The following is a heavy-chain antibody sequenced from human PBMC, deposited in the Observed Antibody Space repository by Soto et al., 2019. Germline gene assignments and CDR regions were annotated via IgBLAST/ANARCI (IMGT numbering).Heavy chain of an antibody. CDR2: ISAYNGNT. CDR3: ARDRGSGCSGGSCYSY. V-gene: IGHV1-18*01. J-gene: IGHJ4*02. Sequence: GASVKVSCKASGYTFTSYGISWVRQAPGQGLEWMGWISAYNGNTNYAQKLQGRVTMTTDTSTSTAYMELRSLRSDDTAVYYCARDRGSGCSGGSCYSYWGQGTLVTVSS. CDR1: GYTFTSYG. D-gene: IGHD2-15*01.